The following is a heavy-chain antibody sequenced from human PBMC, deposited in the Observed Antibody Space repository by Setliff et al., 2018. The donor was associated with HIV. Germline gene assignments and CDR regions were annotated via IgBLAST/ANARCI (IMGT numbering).Heavy chain of an antibody. CDR2: VAGNAVNT. Sequence: LRLSCAASGYTFNNYAMSWVRQAPGKGLEWVSTVAGNAVNTYHADSVKGRFTISRDNSKNTLYLQMNSLRAEDTAVYFCAKGFYYGSGDGRVRAFDIWGQGTMVTVSS. D-gene: IGHD3-22*01. V-gene: IGHV3-23*01. J-gene: IGHJ3*02. CDR1: GYTFNNYA. CDR3: AKGFYYGSGDGRVRAFDI.